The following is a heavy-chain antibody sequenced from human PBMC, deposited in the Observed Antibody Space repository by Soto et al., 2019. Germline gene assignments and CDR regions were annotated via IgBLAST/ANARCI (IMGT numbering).Heavy chain of an antibody. CDR3: ARGSGWLTDY. CDR1: DVSTSNFF. D-gene: IGHD6-19*01. Sequence: ETLSLTCTVSDVSTSNFFWKWFRQPPGKGLEWIGNIHSSGTTNYNPSLESRVTISLDTSNSQCSLKMNSVTAADTAVYYCARGSGWLTDYWGQGSQVTVSS. J-gene: IGHJ4*02. CDR2: IHSSGTT. V-gene: IGHV4-59*08.